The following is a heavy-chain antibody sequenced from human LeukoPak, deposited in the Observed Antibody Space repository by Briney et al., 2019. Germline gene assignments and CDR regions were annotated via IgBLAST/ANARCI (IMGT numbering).Heavy chain of an antibody. CDR3: ARDEDPYNWFDP. J-gene: IGHJ5*02. CDR1: GGSISSGGYY. Sequence: SETLSLTCTVSGGSISSGGYYWSWIRQPPGKGLEWIGYIYHSGSTYYNPSLKSRVTISVDRSKSQFSLKLSSVTAADTAVYYCARDEDPYNWFDPWGQGTLVTVSS. V-gene: IGHV4-30-2*01. CDR2: IYHSGST. D-gene: IGHD2-15*01.